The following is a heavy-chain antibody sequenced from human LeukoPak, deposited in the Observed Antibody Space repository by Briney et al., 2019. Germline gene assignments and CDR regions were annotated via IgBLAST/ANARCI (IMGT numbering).Heavy chain of an antibody. Sequence: GASVKVSCKASGYTFTGYFIHWVRQAPGQGLEWMGWINPNSGDANYAQKFQGRVTMTRDTSISTAYMELSRLRSDDTAVYYCARAQVEYCSGGRRYSGYWGQGTLVTVSS. CDR3: ARAQVEYCSGGRRYSGY. CDR1: GYTFTGYF. CDR2: INPNSGDA. V-gene: IGHV1-2*02. J-gene: IGHJ4*02. D-gene: IGHD2-15*01.